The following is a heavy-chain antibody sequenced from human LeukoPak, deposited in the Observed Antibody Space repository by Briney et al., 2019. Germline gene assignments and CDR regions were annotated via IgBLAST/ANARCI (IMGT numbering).Heavy chain of an antibody. D-gene: IGHD3-22*01. CDR3: AKDAAYYYDSSGPGDY. CDR1: GFTFSSYA. CDR2: ISGSGGST. Sequence: PGGSLRLSCAASGFTFSSYAMSWDRQAPGKGLEWVSAISGSGGSTYYADSVKGRFTISRDNSKNTLYLQMNSLRAEDTAVYYCAKDAAYYYDSSGPGDYWGQGTLVTVSS. J-gene: IGHJ4*02. V-gene: IGHV3-23*01.